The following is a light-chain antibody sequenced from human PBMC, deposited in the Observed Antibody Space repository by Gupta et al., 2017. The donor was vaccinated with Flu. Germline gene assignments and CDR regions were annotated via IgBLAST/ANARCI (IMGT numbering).Light chain of an antibody. CDR1: QSISSY. J-gene: IGKJ1*01. V-gene: IGKV1-39*01. CDR2: AAS. CDR3: QQCDRTPT. Sequence: DIQITQSPSSLSASVGDRVTITRRASQSISSYLTWYQQKPVKAPKLLIYAASGVQSGVPSRFSGSGSGTEFTLTISRRQPEDFATYYLQQCDRTPTFVHGTKVEIK.